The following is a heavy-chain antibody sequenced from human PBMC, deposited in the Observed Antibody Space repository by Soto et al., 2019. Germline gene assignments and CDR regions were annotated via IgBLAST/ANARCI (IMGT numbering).Heavy chain of an antibody. V-gene: IGHV3-11*01. J-gene: IGHJ4*02. CDR1: GFTFSDYY. CDR3: ATVRRVGTSDS. CDR2: ISGSSDTI. Sequence: QVQLVESGGGLVKPGGSLRLSCAASGFTFSDYYMSWVRQAPGKGPEWVSYISGSSDTIYYADSVKGRFTISRDNAKNSLYQHMNSLRAEDTAVYYCATVRRVGTSDSWGQGTLVTVSS. D-gene: IGHD1-26*01.